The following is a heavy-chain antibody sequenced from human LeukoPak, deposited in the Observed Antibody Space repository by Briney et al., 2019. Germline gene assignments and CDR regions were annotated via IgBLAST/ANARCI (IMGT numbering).Heavy chain of an antibody. CDR3: AKGEKDYDILTGYYNPPPHFDY. Sequence: GGSLRLSCAASGFTFSSYAMSWVRQAPGKGLEWVSAISGSGGSTYYAGSVKGRFTISRDNSKNTLYLQMNSLRAEDTAVYYCAKGEKDYDILTGYYNPPPHFDYWGQGTLVTVSS. CDR2: ISGSGGST. J-gene: IGHJ4*02. D-gene: IGHD3-9*01. V-gene: IGHV3-23*01. CDR1: GFTFSSYA.